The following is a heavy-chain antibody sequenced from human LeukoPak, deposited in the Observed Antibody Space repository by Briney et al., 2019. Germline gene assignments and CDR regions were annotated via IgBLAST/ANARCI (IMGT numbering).Heavy chain of an antibody. D-gene: IGHD3-10*01. CDR2: IIPIFGTA. J-gene: IGHJ3*02. Sequence: SVKVSCKASGGTFSSYAISWVRQAPGQGLEWMGGIIPIFGTANYAQKFQGRVTITADESTSTAYMELSSLRSEDTAVYYCAKDKYFYGSGPRGGAFDIWGQGTMVTVSS. CDR3: AKDKYFYGSGPRGGAFDI. V-gene: IGHV1-69*13. CDR1: GGTFSSYA.